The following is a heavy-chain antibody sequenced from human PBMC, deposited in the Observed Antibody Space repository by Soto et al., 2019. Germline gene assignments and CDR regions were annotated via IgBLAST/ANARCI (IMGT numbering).Heavy chain of an antibody. D-gene: IGHD5-12*01. CDR2: INTYNGMT. Sequence: QVQLVQSGGEVKKPGASVTVSCKASGYTFINYHITWVRQAPGQGLEWMAWINTYNGMTDYAQKFQGRVTMTRDTSTSTAYMALRNLGSDDTAVYFCANSPRGEMATDWGQGTLVTVSS. CDR3: ANSPRGEMATD. CDR1: GYTFINYH. V-gene: IGHV1-18*01. J-gene: IGHJ4*02.